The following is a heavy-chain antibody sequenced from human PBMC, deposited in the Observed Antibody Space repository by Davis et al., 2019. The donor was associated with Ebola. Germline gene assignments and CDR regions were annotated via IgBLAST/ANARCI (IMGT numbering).Heavy chain of an antibody. V-gene: IGHV4-59*01. D-gene: IGHD2-21*02. J-gene: IGHJ3*02. CDR2: IYYSGST. CDR1: GGSISSYY. CDR3: ARESQLTSYCGGDCRIYAFDI. Sequence: PSETLSLTCTVSGGSISSYYWSWIRQPPGKGLEWIGYIYYSGSTNYNPSLKSRVTISVDTSKNQFSLKLSSVTAADTAVYYCARESQLTSYCGGDCRIYAFDIWGQGTMVTVSS.